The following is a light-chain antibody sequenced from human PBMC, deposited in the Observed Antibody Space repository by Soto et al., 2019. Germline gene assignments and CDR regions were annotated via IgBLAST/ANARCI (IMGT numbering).Light chain of an antibody. Sequence: DIQMTQSPSSLSASVGDRVTITCRASQSISSYLNWYQQKPGKAPKLLIYAPSSLQSGVPSRYIGSGSGTDFNLTIHSLQTEDFPSYYCQQSYSTPPMYSFGHGPKLEIK. CDR1: QSISSY. V-gene: IGKV1-39*01. CDR2: APS. CDR3: QQSYSTPPMYS. J-gene: IGKJ2*01.